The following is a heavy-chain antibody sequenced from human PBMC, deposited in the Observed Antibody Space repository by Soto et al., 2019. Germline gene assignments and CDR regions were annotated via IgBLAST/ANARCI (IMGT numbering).Heavy chain of an antibody. CDR3: ARARKRYNWFAP. D-gene: IGHD6-25*01. V-gene: IGHV1-8*01. CDR2: MNPNSGNT. J-gene: IGHJ5*02. CDR1: GYTFTSYD. Sequence: ASVKVSCKASGYTFTSYDINWVRQATGQGLEWMGWMNPNSGNTGYAQKFQGRVTMTRNTSISTAYMELSSLRSEDTAVYYCARARKRYNWFAPWGQGTLVTVSS.